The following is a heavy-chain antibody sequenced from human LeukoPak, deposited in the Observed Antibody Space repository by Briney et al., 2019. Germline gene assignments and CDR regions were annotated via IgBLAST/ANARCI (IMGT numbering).Heavy chain of an antibody. CDR2: ISYDGSNK. CDR3: AKDRAPTGTRGYYYYGMDV. CDR1: GFTFSSCG. D-gene: IGHD1-7*01. V-gene: IGHV3-30*18. Sequence: PGGSLRLSCAASGFTFSSCGMHWVRQAPGKGLEWVAVISYDGSNKYYADSVKGRFTISRDNSKNTLYLQMNSLRAEDTAVYYCAKDRAPTGTRGYYYYGMDVWGQGTTVTVSS. J-gene: IGHJ6*02.